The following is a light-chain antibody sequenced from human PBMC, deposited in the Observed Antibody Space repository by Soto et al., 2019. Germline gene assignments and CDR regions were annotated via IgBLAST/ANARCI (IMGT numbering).Light chain of an antibody. J-gene: IGLJ3*02. CDR2: VVT. CDR1: SSDVGGYNF. V-gene: IGLV2-11*01. Sequence: QSALTQPRSVSGSPGQSVTISCTGTSSDVGGYNFVSWYQQHPGKAPKLIIYVVTERPSGVPDRFSGSNSGNTASLTISALQAEDEADYYCCSYAGRSWVFGGGTKLTVL. CDR3: CSYAGRSWV.